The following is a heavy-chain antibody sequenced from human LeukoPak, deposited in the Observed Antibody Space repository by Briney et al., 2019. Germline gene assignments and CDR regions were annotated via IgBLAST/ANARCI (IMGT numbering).Heavy chain of an antibody. V-gene: IGHV3-21*04. CDR2: ISGSTTDI. Sequence: PGGSLRLSCAASGFTFTAYTINWVRQAPGKGLEWVSYISGSTTDIYYADSVKGRFTISRDNAKNSLYLQMNSLRAEDTALYHCARRGDGYNEIDYWGQGTLVTVSS. D-gene: IGHD5-24*01. CDR3: ARRGDGYNEIDY. CDR1: GFTFTAYT. J-gene: IGHJ4*02.